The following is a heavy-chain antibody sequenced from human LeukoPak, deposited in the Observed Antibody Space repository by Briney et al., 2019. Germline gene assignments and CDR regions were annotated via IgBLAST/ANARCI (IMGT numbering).Heavy chain of an antibody. D-gene: IGHD3-22*01. CDR2: ISGSGGGT. Sequence: ETLSLTCAVYGGSFSGYYWSWIRQPPGKGLEWVSAISGSGGGTYYADSVKGRFTISRDNSKNTLYLQMNSLRAEDTAVYYCAKDRKSITMIVVVITVGGTFDYWGQGTLVTVSS. CDR3: AKDRKSITMIVVVITVGGTFDY. J-gene: IGHJ4*02. CDR1: GGSFSGYY. V-gene: IGHV3-23*01.